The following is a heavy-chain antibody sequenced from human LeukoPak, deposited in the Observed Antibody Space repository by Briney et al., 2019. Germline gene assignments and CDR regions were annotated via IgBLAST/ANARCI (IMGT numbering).Heavy chain of an antibody. J-gene: IGHJ5*02. CDR1: GYTFTSYY. V-gene: IGHV1-46*01. D-gene: IGHD2-15*01. Sequence: ASVKVSCKASGYTFTSYYMHWVRQAPGQGLEWMGIINPSGGSTSYAQKFQGRVTMTRDMSTSTVYMELSSLRSEDTAVYYCAREGCSGGSCYRNWFDPWGQGTLVTVSS. CDR2: INPSGGST. CDR3: AREGCSGGSCYRNWFDP.